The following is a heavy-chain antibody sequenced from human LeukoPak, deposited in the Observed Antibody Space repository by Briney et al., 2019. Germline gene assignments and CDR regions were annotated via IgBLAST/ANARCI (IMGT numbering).Heavy chain of an antibody. J-gene: IGHJ5*02. CDR1: GFTFSSHW. Sequence: GGSLRLSCAASGFTFSSHWMHWVRQAPEKGLVGVAHINADGSGTYYAASVKGRFTISRDNAKNTLYLQMHSLTAEDTAVYYCVRGALRDCSYTSYTRGTWFAPWGQGTLVTVSS. CDR3: VRGALRDCSYTSYTRGTWFAP. D-gene: IGHD2-2*01. CDR2: INADGSGT. V-gene: IGHV3-74*01.